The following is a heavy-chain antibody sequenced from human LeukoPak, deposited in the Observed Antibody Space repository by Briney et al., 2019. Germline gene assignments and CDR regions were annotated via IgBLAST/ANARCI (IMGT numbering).Heavy chain of an antibody. J-gene: IGHJ5*02. Sequence: PSETLSLTCSVSVGSNCCMHASRTRQPPGKGLEWIGYIYYSGSTNYNPSLKSRVTISLDTSKSQFSLKLTSVTAADTAVYYCARSPIPYVTSRTDYRIDPWGQGTLVTVAS. CDR1: VGSNCCMH. CDR3: ARSPIPYVTSRTDYRIDP. D-gene: IGHD2-2*02. CDR2: IYYSGST. V-gene: IGHV4-59*01.